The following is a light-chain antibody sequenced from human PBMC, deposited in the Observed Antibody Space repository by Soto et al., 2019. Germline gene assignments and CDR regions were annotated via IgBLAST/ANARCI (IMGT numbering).Light chain of an antibody. CDR2: KAS. V-gene: IGKV1-5*03. Sequence: DVQMTQSPSTLSASVGDRVTITCRASQSISNWLAWYQQKPGKAPKLLIYKASSLKSGVPSRFSGSGPGTEFTLTISSLQPDDFGPYYCQQYNSYSRFGGGTKVEIK. J-gene: IGKJ4*02. CDR3: QQYNSYSR. CDR1: QSISNW.